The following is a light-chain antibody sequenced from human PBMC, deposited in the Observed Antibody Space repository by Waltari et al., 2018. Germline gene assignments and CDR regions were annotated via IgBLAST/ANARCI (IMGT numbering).Light chain of an antibody. CDR1: GSDVGGYDY. J-gene: IGLJ2*01. V-gene: IGLV2-14*01. Sequence: QSALTQPAYVSGSPGQAIIISCTGTGSDVGGYDYISCYQQYPGKAPRLIIYDVYNRPSGVSNRFSGSKSDNTASLTISGLQAEDESVYYCSSYTSSGVVFGGGTKLTVL. CDR3: SSYTSSGVV. CDR2: DVY.